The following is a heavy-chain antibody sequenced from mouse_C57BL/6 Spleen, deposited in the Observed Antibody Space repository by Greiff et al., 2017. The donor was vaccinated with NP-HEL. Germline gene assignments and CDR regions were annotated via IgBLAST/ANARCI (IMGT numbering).Heavy chain of an antibody. J-gene: IGHJ3*01. CDR2: IHPNSGST. Sequence: QVHVKQPGAELVKPGASVKLSCKASGYTFTSYWMHWVKQRPGQGLEWIGMIHPNSGSTNYNEKFKSKATLTVDKSSSTAYMQLSSLTSEDSAVYYCARSDYDYDGGFAYWGQGTLVTVSA. D-gene: IGHD2-4*01. V-gene: IGHV1-64*01. CDR3: ARSDYDYDGGFAY. CDR1: GYTFTSYW.